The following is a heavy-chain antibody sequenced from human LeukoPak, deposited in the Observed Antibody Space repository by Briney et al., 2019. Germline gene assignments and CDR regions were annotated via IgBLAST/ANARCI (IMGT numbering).Heavy chain of an antibody. CDR2: ISSSGDST. D-gene: IGHD2/OR15-2a*01. CDR1: GFTFSNYG. Sequence: GGSLRLSCVVSGFTFSNYGMSWVRQAPGKGLEWVSVISSSGDSTYYADSVKGRFTISRDNSKNTLYLQMNGLRAEDTAIYYCAKDDGNNAKLLLDYWGQGTLVTVSS. J-gene: IGHJ4*02. CDR3: AKDDGNNAKLLLDY. V-gene: IGHV3-23*01.